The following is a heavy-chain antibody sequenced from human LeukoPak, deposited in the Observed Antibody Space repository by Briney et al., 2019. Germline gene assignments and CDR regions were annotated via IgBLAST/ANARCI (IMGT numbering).Heavy chain of an antibody. CDR3: ARVPTCSGGSCLGS. CDR1: GFTFSTYA. Sequence: GGSLRLSCAASGFTFSTYAMDWVRQAPGKGLEWVSYITSSSSSIFYADSVRGRFTISRDNAKNSLYLQMNSLGVEDTAVYYCARVPTCSGGSCLGSWGQGTLVTVSS. CDR2: ITSSSSSI. V-gene: IGHV3-48*04. D-gene: IGHD2-15*01. J-gene: IGHJ5*02.